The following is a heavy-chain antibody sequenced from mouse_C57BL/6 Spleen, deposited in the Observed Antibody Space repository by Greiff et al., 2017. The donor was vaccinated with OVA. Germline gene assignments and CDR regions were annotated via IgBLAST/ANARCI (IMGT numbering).Heavy chain of an antibody. CDR3: ARAVDYYGSSYPYYARDD. J-gene: IGHJ4*01. V-gene: IGHV1-55*01. CDR1: CSPFPRSF. D-gene: IGHD1-1*01. Sequence: QVQLQQPGAELVKPGASVTMSCTASCSPFPRSFLPWVKQRPGQGLEWIGEIYPGSGSTNYNEKFKSKATLTVDTSSSTAYMQLSSLTSEDSAVYYCARAVDYYGSSYPYYARDDGGQGTSVTVAS. CDR2: IYPGSGST.